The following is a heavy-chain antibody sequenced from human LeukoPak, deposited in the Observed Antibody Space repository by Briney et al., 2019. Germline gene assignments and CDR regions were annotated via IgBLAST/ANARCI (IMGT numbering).Heavy chain of an antibody. V-gene: IGHV3-7*01. Sequence: GGSLRLSFVASGLTFSNSWMTWVRQAPGKGLEWVANIKKDGSETYYVDSVRGRFTVSRDNDKNSLYLEMNSLRDEDTAVYYCLQYNSENTWGQGTLVTVSS. CDR1: GLTFSNSW. CDR3: LQYNSENT. CDR2: IKKDGSET. J-gene: IGHJ5*02. D-gene: IGHD1-14*01.